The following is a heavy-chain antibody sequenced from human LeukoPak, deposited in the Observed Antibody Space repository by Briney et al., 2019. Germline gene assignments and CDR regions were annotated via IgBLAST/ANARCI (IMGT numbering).Heavy chain of an antibody. D-gene: IGHD3-3*01. J-gene: IGHJ4*02. V-gene: IGHV4-61*02. CDR3: ARGRITIFGVATADFDY. Sequence: SETLSLTCTVSGGSISSGSYYWSWIRQPAGKGLEWIGRIYTSGSTNYNPSLKSRVTISVDTSKNQFSLKLSSVTAADTAVYYCARGRITIFGVATADFDYWGQGTLVTVSS. CDR2: IYTSGST. CDR1: GGSISSGSYY.